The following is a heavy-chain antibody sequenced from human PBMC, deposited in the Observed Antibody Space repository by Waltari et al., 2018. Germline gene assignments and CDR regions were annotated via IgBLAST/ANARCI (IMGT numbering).Heavy chain of an antibody. D-gene: IGHD2-2*01. CDR2: NNTNTGNP. Sequence: QVQLVQSGSELKKPGASVKVSCKASGYTFTNYAINWLRQAPGQGLELMGWNNTNTGNPTDVQGFTGLFVVSLDTSVSTAYLQINSLKADDTAVYYCAREVVPAATIVVNWFDPWGQGTQVTVSS. V-gene: IGHV7-4-1*02. CDR1: GYTFTNYA. CDR3: AREVVPAATIVVNWFDP. J-gene: IGHJ5*02.